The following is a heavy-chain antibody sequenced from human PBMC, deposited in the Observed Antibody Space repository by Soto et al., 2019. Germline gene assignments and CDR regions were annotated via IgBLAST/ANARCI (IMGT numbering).Heavy chain of an antibody. CDR2: IYYSEST. CDR3: TLVGLHSGYETSYY. Sequence: SETLSLTCTVSGGSISSGPYSWGWIRQPPGKGLEWLGSIYYSESTYYNPSLKSRVTIFVDTSKNQFSLKLSSVTAADTAVYYCTLVGLHSGYETSYYWGRGTLVTVSS. CDR1: GGSISSGPYS. V-gene: IGHV4-39*03. D-gene: IGHD5-12*01. J-gene: IGHJ4*02.